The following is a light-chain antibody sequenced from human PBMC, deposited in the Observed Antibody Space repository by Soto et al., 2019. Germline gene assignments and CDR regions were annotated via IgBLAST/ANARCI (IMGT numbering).Light chain of an antibody. Sequence: QSALTQPPSASGSPGQSVTISCTGSSSDVGGYNYVSWYQQHPGKAPKLMIYEVSKRPSGVPDRLSGSKSGNTASLTVSGLQAEDEAAYYCSSYGGSNTVVFGGETKLAVL. CDR2: EVS. J-gene: IGLJ2*01. CDR1: SSDVGGYNY. V-gene: IGLV2-8*01. CDR3: SSYGGSNTVV.